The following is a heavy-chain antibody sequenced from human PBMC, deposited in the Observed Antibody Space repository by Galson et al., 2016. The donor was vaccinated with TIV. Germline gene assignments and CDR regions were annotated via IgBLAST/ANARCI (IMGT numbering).Heavy chain of an antibody. V-gene: IGHV3-53*05. CDR2: ISSDGTT. CDR3: ARDRRHCGNNCYLYYYYGMDV. D-gene: IGHD2-21*01. CDR1: DFTVSSNY. Sequence: SLRLSCAASDFTVSSNYMSWVRQAPGKGLEWVSIISSDGTTHHADSVKGRFSISRDNSKNTLYLQMNNLRLDDTAVYYCARDRRHCGNNCYLYYYYGMDVWGQGTTVTVSS. J-gene: IGHJ6*02.